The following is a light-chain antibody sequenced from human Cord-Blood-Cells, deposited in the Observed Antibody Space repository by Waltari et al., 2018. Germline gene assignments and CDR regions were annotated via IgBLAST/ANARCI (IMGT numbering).Light chain of an antibody. CDR1: QRVSISY. CDR3: QQYGSSPWT. V-gene: IGKV3-20*01. CDR2: GAS. J-gene: IGKJ1*01. Sequence: EIVLTQSPGTLSLSPGERATLSCRASQRVSISYLAWYQQKPGQAPRLLIYGASSRATGIPDRFSGSGSGTDFTLTISRLEPEDFAVYYCQQYGSSPWTFGQGTKVEIK.